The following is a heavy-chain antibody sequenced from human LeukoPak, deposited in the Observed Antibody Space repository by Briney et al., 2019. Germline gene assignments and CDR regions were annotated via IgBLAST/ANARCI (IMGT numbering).Heavy chain of an antibody. J-gene: IGHJ4*02. CDR3: ASSREYKSSWYHYFDH. CDR1: GGSFSGYY. CDR2: INHSGTT. V-gene: IGHV4-34*01. D-gene: IGHD6-19*01. Sequence: SETLSLTCAVYGGSFSGYYWTWIRQPPGKGLEWIGEINHSGTTNYNPSLKSRVTISIDMSNNQFSLKLSSVTAADTAVYYCASSREYKSSWYHYFDHWGQGTLVTVSS.